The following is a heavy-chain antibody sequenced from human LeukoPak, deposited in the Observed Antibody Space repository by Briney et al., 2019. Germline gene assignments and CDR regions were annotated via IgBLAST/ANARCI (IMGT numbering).Heavy chain of an antibody. Sequence: GASVKVSCKASGGTFSSYAISWVRQAPGQGLEWMGGIIPIFGTANYAQKFQGRVTITADKSTSTAYMELSSLRSEDTAVYYCARDRRYSSSWYGGSYYYYYMDVWGKGTTVTVSS. CDR1: GGTFSSYA. D-gene: IGHD6-13*01. CDR3: ARDRRYSSSWYGGSYYYYYMDV. CDR2: IIPIFGTA. J-gene: IGHJ6*03. V-gene: IGHV1-69*06.